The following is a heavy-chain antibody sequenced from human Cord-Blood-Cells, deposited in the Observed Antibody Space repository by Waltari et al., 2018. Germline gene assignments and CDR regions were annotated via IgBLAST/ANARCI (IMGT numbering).Heavy chain of an antibody. V-gene: IGHV4-34*01. CDR1: GGSYSGYC. CDR2: INDSGST. Sequence: QVQLQQWGAGLSKPSDTWSLTCAVDGGSYSGYCCRWRRQPPGKGMEWIGEINDSGSTNYNPSLKSRVTISVDTSKTQFSLKLSSVTAADTAVYYCARGLQLLWFGEFDYWGQGTLVTVSS. CDR3: ARGLQLLWFGEFDY. D-gene: IGHD3-10*01. J-gene: IGHJ4*02.